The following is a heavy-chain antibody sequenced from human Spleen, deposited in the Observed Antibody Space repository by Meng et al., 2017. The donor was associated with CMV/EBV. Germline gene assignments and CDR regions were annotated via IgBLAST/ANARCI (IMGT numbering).Heavy chain of an antibody. CDR3: AKGNLGDFWSGYYCFGY. D-gene: IGHD3-3*01. J-gene: IGHJ4*02. V-gene: IGHV3-23*01. CDR1: AFTVSSNE. Sequence: GESLKISCAASAFTVSSNEMRWVRLGPGKGLEWVSAINGSGGSTYYADSVKGRFTISRDNSKNTLYLQMNSLRAEDTAVYYCAKGNLGDFWSGYYCFGYWGQGTLVTVSS. CDR2: INGSGGST.